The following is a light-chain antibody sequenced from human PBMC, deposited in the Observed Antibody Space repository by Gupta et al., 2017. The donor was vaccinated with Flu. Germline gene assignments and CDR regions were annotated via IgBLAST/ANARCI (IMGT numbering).Light chain of an antibody. CDR3: ATWDDSLNGPV. CDR1: NSNIGRNT. Sequence: QSLLTQPPYSSGTPGQRVTISCSGSNSNIGRNTLRWYQQLPGAAPKLIIQNDNQRPSGVPVRFSGSKAGTSASLTISGLQSEDEGDFYCATWDDSLNGPVFGGGTRLTVL. J-gene: IGLJ3*02. V-gene: IGLV1-44*01. CDR2: NDN.